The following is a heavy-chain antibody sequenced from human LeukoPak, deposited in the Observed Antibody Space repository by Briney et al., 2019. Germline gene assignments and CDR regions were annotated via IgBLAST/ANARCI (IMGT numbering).Heavy chain of an antibody. CDR3: AKGTTGHCSGATCYPFDM. V-gene: IGHV3-23*01. CDR1: GFTFSSYG. Sequence: GGSLRLSCVASGFTFSSYGMNWVRQAPEKVLEWVSSSAGSGGGGGTYYADSVKGRFTISRDSSKNTLFLHMNSLRVEDTAVYYCAKGTTGHCSGATCYPFDMWGQGTVVTVSS. D-gene: IGHD2-15*01. CDR2: SAGSGGGGGT. J-gene: IGHJ3*02.